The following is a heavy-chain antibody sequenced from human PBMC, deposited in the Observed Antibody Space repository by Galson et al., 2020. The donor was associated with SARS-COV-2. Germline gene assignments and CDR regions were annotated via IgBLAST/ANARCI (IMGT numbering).Heavy chain of an antibody. Sequence: GESLKISCAASGFTFSSYGMHWVRQAPGKGLEWVAVIWYDGSNKYYADSVKGRFTISRDNSKNTLYLQMNSLRAEDTAVYYCAKNLSPYSSSWYYFDYWGQGILVTVSS. CDR1: GFTFSSYG. CDR2: IWYDGSNK. J-gene: IGHJ4*02. D-gene: IGHD6-13*01. V-gene: IGHV3-33*06. CDR3: AKNLSPYSSSWYYFDY.